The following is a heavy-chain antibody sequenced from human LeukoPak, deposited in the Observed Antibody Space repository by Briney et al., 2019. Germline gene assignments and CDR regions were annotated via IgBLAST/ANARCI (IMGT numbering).Heavy chain of an antibody. CDR2: IYYSGST. CDR1: GGSISSYY. V-gene: IGHV4-59*12. Sequence: TSETLSLTCTVSGGSISSYYWSWIRQPPGKGLEWIGYIYYSGSTNYNPSLKSRVTISVDTSKNQFSLKLSSVTAADTAVYYCARLLTIFGVVRILRGFDPWGQGTLVTVSS. D-gene: IGHD3-3*01. J-gene: IGHJ5*02. CDR3: ARLLTIFGVVRILRGFDP.